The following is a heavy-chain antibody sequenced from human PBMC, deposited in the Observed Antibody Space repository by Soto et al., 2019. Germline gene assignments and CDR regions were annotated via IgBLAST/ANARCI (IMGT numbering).Heavy chain of an antibody. D-gene: IGHD2-2*01. V-gene: IGHV3-30-3*01. J-gene: IGHJ4*02. CDR2: ISHDGINK. Sequence: GSLRLSCAASGFTFSSYAMNWVRQAPGKGLEWVALISHDGINKYYADSVRGRFTISRDSSTNTLYPQMNSLRAADTAVYYCGRCTSTSCHLGSDYWGQGTLVTVSS. CDR3: GRCTSTSCHLGSDY. CDR1: GFTFSSYA.